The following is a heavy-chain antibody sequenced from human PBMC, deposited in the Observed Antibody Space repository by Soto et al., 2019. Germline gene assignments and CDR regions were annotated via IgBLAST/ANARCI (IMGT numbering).Heavy chain of an antibody. V-gene: IGHV3-23*01. CDR3: ANGYESSWIYYYYYMDV. D-gene: IGHD6-13*01. CDR2: ISGSGGST. J-gene: IGHJ6*03. CDR1: GFTFSSYA. Sequence: GGSLRLSCAASGFTFSSYAMSWVRQAPGKGLEWVSAISGSGGSTYYADSVKGRFTISRDNSKNTLYLQMNSLRAEDTAVYYSANGYESSWIYYYYYMDVSGKGTIVTVSS.